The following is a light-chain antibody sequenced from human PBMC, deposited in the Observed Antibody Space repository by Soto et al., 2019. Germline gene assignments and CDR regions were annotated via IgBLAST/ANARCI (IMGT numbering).Light chain of an antibody. V-gene: IGKV3-20*01. CDR1: HSVRGNY. CDR2: GAS. Sequence: EIVLTQSPDTLSLSPGERDTLSCRASHSVRGNYLAWYQQKPGQAPRLLIYGASNRATGIPDRFSGSGSGTDFTLTISRLEPEDFAVYYCQRYGDSPRTFGQGTKVDIK. J-gene: IGKJ1*01. CDR3: QRYGDSPRT.